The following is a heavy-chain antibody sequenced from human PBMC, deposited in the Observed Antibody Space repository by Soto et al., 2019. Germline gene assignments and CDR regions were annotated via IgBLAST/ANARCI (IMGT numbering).Heavy chain of an antibody. Sequence: QVQLVESGGGVVQPGRSLRLSCAASGFSFSTYGMHWGRQAPGKGLEWVATIWYDGSNKYYTDSVKGRFTISRDNSKNTLYLHMNSLRDEDTAIYFCARRMPAEGTGGGDYWGQGTLVTVSS. CDR1: GFSFSTYG. D-gene: IGHD1-1*01. CDR2: IWYDGSNK. J-gene: IGHJ4*02. V-gene: IGHV3-33*01. CDR3: ARRMPAEGTGGGDY.